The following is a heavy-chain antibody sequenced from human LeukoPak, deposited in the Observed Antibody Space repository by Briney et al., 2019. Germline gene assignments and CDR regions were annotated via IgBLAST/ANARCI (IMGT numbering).Heavy chain of an antibody. V-gene: IGHV1-18*01. Sequence: GASVKVSCKASGYTFTRYGITWVRQAPGQGLEWMGWISTYNGDTKYAQKLQGRVTMTRDTSTNTAYMELSRLRSDDTAVYYCARVVKSPGYSSSWYSYWGQGTLVTVSS. CDR1: GYTFTRYG. CDR2: ISTYNGDT. CDR3: ARVVKSPGYSSSWYSY. J-gene: IGHJ4*02. D-gene: IGHD6-13*01.